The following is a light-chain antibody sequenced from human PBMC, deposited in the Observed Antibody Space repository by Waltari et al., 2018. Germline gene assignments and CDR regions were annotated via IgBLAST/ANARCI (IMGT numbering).Light chain of an antibody. CDR1: NLSSQY. Sequence: SSELTQPPSVSVSPGQTARIPCPGDNLSSQYVYWYQQKPGQTPIILIRKDTERPSGVPERFSGSTSGTTVTLTITGVQPEDEADYYCQSAHPNTGVVFGGGTKLTVL. V-gene: IGLV3-25*03. CDR3: QSAHPNTGVV. CDR2: KDT. J-gene: IGLJ2*01.